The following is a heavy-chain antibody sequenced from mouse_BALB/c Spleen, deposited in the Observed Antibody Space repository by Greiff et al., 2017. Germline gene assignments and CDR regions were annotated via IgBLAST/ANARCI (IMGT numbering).Heavy chain of an antibody. J-gene: IGHJ3*01. Sequence: VQLQQSGAELVRPGTSVKVSCKASGYAFTNYLIEWVKQRPGQGLEWIGVINPGSGGTNYNEKFKGKATLTADKSSSTAYMQLSSLTSDDSAVYFCANIRGFAYWGQGTLVTVSA. D-gene: IGHD1-1*01. CDR1: GYAFTNYL. CDR2: INPGSGGT. V-gene: IGHV1-54*01. CDR3: ANIRGFAY.